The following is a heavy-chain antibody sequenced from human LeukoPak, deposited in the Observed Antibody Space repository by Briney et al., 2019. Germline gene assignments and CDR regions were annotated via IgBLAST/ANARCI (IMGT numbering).Heavy chain of an antibody. CDR1: GFTFSSYW. J-gene: IGHJ3*02. CDR3: ARPRSYESFDI. CDR2: MNSDGRNT. Sequence: PGGSLRLSCAASGFTFSSYWMHWVRQAPGKGLVWVARMNSDGRNTNYADSVKGRFTISRDNAKNTLFLQMNSLRAEDTAVYYCARPRSYESFDIWGQGTMVTV. V-gene: IGHV3-74*01. D-gene: IGHD6-6*01.